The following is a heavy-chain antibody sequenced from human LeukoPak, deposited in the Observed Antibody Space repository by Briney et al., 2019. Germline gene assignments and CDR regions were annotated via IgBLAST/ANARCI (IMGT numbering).Heavy chain of an antibody. V-gene: IGHV4-61*02. CDR1: GGSISSGSYY. Sequence: PSETLSLTCTVSGGSISSGSYYWSWIRQPAGKGLEWIGRIYTSGSTNYNPSLKSRVTISVDTSKNQFSLKLSSVTAADTAVYYCATDFDAFDIWGQGTMVTVSS. D-gene: IGHD2-21*02. J-gene: IGHJ3*02. CDR2: IYTSGST. CDR3: ATDFDAFDI.